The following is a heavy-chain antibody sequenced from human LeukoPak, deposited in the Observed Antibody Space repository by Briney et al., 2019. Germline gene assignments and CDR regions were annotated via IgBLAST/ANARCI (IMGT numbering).Heavy chain of an antibody. Sequence: PGGSLRLSCAASGFSFTSYGIIWVRQAPGKGLEWGSGISGSGGSTYNADSVKGRFTISRDNSKNTLFLQMNSLRAEDTAAYYCAKSTSSWYGGAFDLWGRGTMVTVSS. D-gene: IGHD6-13*01. J-gene: IGHJ3*01. CDR3: AKSTSSWYGGAFDL. CDR1: GFSFTSYG. V-gene: IGHV3-23*01. CDR2: ISGSGGST.